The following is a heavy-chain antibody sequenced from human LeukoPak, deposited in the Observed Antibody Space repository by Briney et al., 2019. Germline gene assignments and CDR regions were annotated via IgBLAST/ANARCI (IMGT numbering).Heavy chain of an antibody. J-gene: IGHJ3*02. CDR2: FDPEDGET. CDR3: ARGRSGVMVFGVVSAFDI. CDR1: GYTLTELS. V-gene: IGHV1-24*01. D-gene: IGHD3-3*01. Sequence: ASVKVSCKVSGYTLTELSMHWVRQAPGKGLEWMGGFDPEDGETIYAQKFQGRVTMTEDTSTDTAYMELSSLRSEDTAVYYCARGRSGVMVFGVVSAFDIWGQGTMVTVSS.